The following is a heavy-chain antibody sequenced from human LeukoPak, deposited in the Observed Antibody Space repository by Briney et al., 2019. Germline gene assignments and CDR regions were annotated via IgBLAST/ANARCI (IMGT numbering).Heavy chain of an antibody. CDR2: IWYDGSNK. CDR3: AREGLAVAAYFDY. D-gene: IGHD6-19*01. V-gene: IGHV3-33*01. Sequence: AGGSLRLSCAASGFTFSSYGMHWVRQAPGKGLEWVAVIWYDGSNKYYADSVKGRFTISRDNSKNTLYLQMNSLRVEDTAAYYCAREGLAVAAYFDYWGQGTLVTVSS. J-gene: IGHJ4*02. CDR1: GFTFSSYG.